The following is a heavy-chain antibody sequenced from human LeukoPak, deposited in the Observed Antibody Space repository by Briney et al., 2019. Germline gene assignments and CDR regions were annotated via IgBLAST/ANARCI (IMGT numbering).Heavy chain of an antibody. Sequence: SETLSLTCAVYGGSFSGYYCSWIRQPPGKGLEWIGEINHSGSTNFNPSLKSRVTISLDTSKNLFSLKLSSVTAADTAVYYCARREGIIASADFFDYWGQGTLVTVSS. J-gene: IGHJ4*02. CDR1: GGSFSGYY. CDR2: INHSGST. V-gene: IGHV4-34*01. CDR3: ARREGIIASADFFDY. D-gene: IGHD6-13*01.